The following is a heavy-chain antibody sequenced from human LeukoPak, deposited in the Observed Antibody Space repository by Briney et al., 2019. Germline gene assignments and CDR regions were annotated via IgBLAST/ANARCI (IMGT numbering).Heavy chain of an antibody. CDR3: ARVVGSYGDYTFDY. Sequence: SETLSLTCTVSGGSISSSSYYWGWIRQPPGKGLEWIGSIYYSGSTYYNPSLKSRVTISVDTSKNQFSLKLSSVTAADTAVYYCARVVGSYGDYTFDYWGQGTLVTVSS. D-gene: IGHD4-17*01. V-gene: IGHV4-39*07. J-gene: IGHJ4*02. CDR1: GGSISSSSYY. CDR2: IYYSGST.